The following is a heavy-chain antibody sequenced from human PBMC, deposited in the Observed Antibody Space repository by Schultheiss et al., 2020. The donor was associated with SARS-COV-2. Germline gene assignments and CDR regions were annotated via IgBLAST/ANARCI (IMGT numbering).Heavy chain of an antibody. CDR1: GGSISSYY. Sequence: SETLSLTCTVSGGSISSYYWSWIRQPPGKGLEWIGYIYYSGSTNYNPPLKSRVTISVDTSKNQFSLKLSSVTAADTAVYYCARQPVRRVIRWFDPWGQGTLVTVSS. CDR3: ARQPVRRVIRWFDP. J-gene: IGHJ5*02. CDR2: IYYSGST. D-gene: IGHD3-10*01. V-gene: IGHV4-59*08.